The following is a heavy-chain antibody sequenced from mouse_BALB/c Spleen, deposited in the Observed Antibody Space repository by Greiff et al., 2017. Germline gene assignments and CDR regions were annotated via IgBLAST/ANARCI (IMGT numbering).Heavy chain of an antibody. CDR3: ARSITTATAY. CDR2: INPYNDGT. Sequence: EVQLQQSGPELVKPGASVKMSCKASGYTFTSYVMHWVKQKPGQGLEWIGYINPYNDGTKYNEKFKGKATLTVDKSSSTAHMELRSLASEDSAVYYCARSITTATAYWGQGTLVTVSA. J-gene: IGHJ3*01. CDR1: GYTFTSYV. V-gene: IGHV1-14*01. D-gene: IGHD1-2*01.